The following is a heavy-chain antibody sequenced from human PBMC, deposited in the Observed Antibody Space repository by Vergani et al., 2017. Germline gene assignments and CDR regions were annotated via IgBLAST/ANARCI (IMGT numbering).Heavy chain of an antibody. J-gene: IGHJ6*02. CDR3: ARGGVVTAAHYYYYYGMDV. CDR2: ISSSSSYI. CDR1: GFTFSSYS. V-gene: IGHV3-21*01. Sequence: EVQLVESGGGLVKPGGSLRLSCAASGFTFSSYSMNWVRQAPGKGLEWVSSISSSSSYIYYADSVKGRFTISRDNAKNSLYLQMNSLRAEDTAVYYCARGGVVTAAHYYYYYGMDVWGQGTTVTVSS. D-gene: IGHD2-21*02.